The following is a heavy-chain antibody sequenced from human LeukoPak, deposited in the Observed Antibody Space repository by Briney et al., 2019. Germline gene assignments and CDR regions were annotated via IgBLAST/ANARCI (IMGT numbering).Heavy chain of an antibody. J-gene: IGHJ4*02. Sequence: GESLKISCNVSGYSFTSYWIGRLRHLPGKGVEGMGVIYPYDSDTRYSPSFQSHGTISADKSFSTAYLQWSSLKASDTVMYYCATHKYYDSSGYYSPFDYWGQGTLVTVSS. CDR2: IYPYDSDT. CDR3: ATHKYYDSSGYYSPFDY. CDR1: GYSFTSYW. D-gene: IGHD3-22*01. V-gene: IGHV5-51*01.